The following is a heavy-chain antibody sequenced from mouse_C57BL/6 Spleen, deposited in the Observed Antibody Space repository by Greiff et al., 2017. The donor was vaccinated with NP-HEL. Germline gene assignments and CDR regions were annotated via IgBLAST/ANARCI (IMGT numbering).Heavy chain of an antibody. J-gene: IGHJ2*01. CDR2: IYPRSGNP. CDR1: GYTFTSYG. V-gene: IGHV1-81*01. D-gene: IGHD2-4*01. Sequence: VQLQQSGAELARPGASVKLSCKASGYTFTSYGISWVKQRPEQGLEWIGEIYPRSGNPNYNEKFKGKATLTADKSSSTAYMELRSLTSEDYAVYFWAGGDYDDYWGQGTTLTVSS. CDR3: AGGDYDDY.